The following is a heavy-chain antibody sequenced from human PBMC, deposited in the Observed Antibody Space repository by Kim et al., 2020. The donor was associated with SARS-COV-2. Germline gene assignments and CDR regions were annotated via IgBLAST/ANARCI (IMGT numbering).Heavy chain of an antibody. CDR3: GRDPYRGAVDY. J-gene: IGHJ4*02. CDR1: GFTFSTSY. CDR2: INPDGSEK. D-gene: IGHD6-19*01. V-gene: IGHV3-7*03. Sequence: PGGSLRLSFAVSGFTFSTSYMSWVRQAPAKGLEWVANINPDGSEKYYVDSMEGRFTISRDNAKNSFYLQMNSLRAEDTAIYYCGRDPYRGAVDYWGQGTL.